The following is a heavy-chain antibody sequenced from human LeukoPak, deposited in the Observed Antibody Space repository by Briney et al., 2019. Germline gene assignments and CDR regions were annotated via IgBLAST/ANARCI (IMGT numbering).Heavy chain of an antibody. D-gene: IGHD2-8*02. J-gene: IGHJ4*02. Sequence: GGSLRLSCATSGFSFSSLEMNWVRQAPGKGLEWVSHIDSTSTTIYYADSVKGRFTISRDNAKKSLFLQMNSLRVEDTAVYYCARDLTPESCPGGSCHEGDYWGQGTLVTVSS. CDR2: IDSTSTTI. CDR3: ARDLTPESCPGGSCHEGDY. V-gene: IGHV3-48*03. CDR1: GFSFSSLE.